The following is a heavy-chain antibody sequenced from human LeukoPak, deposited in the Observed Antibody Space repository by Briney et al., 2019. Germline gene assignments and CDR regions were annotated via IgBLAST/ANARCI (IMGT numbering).Heavy chain of an antibody. J-gene: IGHJ4*02. CDR2: IYSGGTT. CDR3: ARVDTVMAYYFDL. CDR1: GFTVSTNC. D-gene: IGHD5-18*01. V-gene: IGHV3-53*04. Sequence: PGGSLRLSCAASGFTVSTNCMTWVRQAPGKGLEWVSTIYSGGTTYYADSVMGRFTISRHSSRNTLYLQMNSLRAEDTAVYYCARVDTVMAYYFDLWGQGTLVTVSS.